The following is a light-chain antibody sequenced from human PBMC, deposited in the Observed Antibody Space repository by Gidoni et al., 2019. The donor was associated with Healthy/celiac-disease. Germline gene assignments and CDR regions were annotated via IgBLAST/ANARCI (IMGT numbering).Light chain of an antibody. Sequence: DIQMTQSPSSLSASVGDRVTITCQASQDISNYLNWYQQKPGKASKLLIYDASNLETGVPSRFSGSGSGTDFTFTISSLQPEDIATYYCQQYDNLFYTFGQXTKLEIK. V-gene: IGKV1-33*01. CDR3: QQYDNLFYT. J-gene: IGKJ2*01. CDR2: DAS. CDR1: QDISNY.